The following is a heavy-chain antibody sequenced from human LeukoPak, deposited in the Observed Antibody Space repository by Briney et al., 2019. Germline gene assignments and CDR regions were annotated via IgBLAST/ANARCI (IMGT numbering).Heavy chain of an antibody. Sequence: GGSLRLSCAASGFTFSSYSTNWVRQAPGKGLEWVSSISSSSSYIYYADSVKGRFTISRDNAKNSLYLQMNSLRAEDTAVYYCARESGTYYYDSSGSEELDYWGQGTLVTVSS. V-gene: IGHV3-21*01. D-gene: IGHD3-22*01. CDR1: GFTFSSYS. J-gene: IGHJ4*02. CDR3: ARESGTYYYDSSGSEELDY. CDR2: ISSSSSYI.